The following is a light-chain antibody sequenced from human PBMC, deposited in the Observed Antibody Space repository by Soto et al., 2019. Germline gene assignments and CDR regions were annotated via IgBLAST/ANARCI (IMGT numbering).Light chain of an antibody. CDR3: QQYGDSPLT. V-gene: IGKV3-20*01. Sequence: EILLTQSPSTLSLSPGEGVTLSCRASQSVTVNSLAWYQQKPGQAPRLLIYAASTRAAAVPDRFTGSGSGTDFALTISRLEPEDLGVYYCQQYGDSPLTSGPGTKVDI. CDR2: AAS. J-gene: IGKJ3*01. CDR1: QSVTVNS.